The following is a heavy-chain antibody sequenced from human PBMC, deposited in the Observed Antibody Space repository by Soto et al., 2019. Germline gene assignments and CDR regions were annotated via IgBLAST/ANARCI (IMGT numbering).Heavy chain of an antibody. CDR1: GFTFRRYS. D-gene: IGHD3-22*01. CDR2: IDSSTSTI. CDR3: ARAPYYDSSGSALCYYGMDV. V-gene: IGHV3-48*02. J-gene: IGHJ6*02. Sequence: GGSLRLSCAAPGFTFRRYSMNWVRQAPGKGLEWVSYIDSSTSTIYYADSVKGRFTISRDNAKNSLYLQMNSLRDEDTAVYYCARAPYYDSSGSALCYYGMDVWGQGTTVTVSS.